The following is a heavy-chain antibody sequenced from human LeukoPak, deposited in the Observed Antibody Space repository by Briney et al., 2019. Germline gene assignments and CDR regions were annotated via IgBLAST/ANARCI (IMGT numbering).Heavy chain of an antibody. CDR1: GGSISRYY. D-gene: IGHD6-19*01. J-gene: IGHJ3*02. V-gene: IGHV4-59*08. CDR2: IYYSGST. CDR3: ARGVPGIAVAGTNAFDI. Sequence: SETLSLTCTVSGGSISRYYWSWIRQPPGKGLEWIGYIYYSGSTNYNPSLKSRVTISVDTSKNQFSLKLSSVTAADTAVYYCARGVPGIAVAGTNAFDIWGQGTMVTVSS.